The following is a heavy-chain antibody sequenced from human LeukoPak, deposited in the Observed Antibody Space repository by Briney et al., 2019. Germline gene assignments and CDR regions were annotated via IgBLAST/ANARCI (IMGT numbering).Heavy chain of an antibody. CDR3: ARDAY. Sequence: SQTLSPTCSVSGVSIGTNYWGWIRQVQGKSLEWREGDYNSGTTVYNPYLTGRVTKSVHTSKNQYALNVKSGTAADAAVYYGARDAYWGQGILVTVSS. CDR1: GVSIGTNY. CDR2: DYNSGTT. V-gene: IGHV4-59*01. J-gene: IGHJ4*02.